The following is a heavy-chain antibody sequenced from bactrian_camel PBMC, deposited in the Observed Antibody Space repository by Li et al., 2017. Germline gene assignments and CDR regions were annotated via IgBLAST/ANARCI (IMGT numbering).Heavy chain of an antibody. Sequence: EVQLVESGGGLVQPGGSLRLTCAASGFTFGTYNDMSWVRQAPGKGLEWVSAISSGDGSTYYADSVKGRFTISRDDVANTLYLQMSRLKPEDTATYYFAAVKACYEDSWREGRGLPNFSGPGTQVTVS. J-gene: IGHJ4*01. CDR2: ISSGDGST. CDR1: GFTFGTYND. D-gene: IGHD3*01. V-gene: IGHV3S40*01.